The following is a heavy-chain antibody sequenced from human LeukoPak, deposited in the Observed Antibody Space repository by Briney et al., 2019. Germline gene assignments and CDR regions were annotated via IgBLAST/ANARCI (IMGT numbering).Heavy chain of an antibody. CDR3: ARVGKSGSYPFDY. J-gene: IGHJ4*02. D-gene: IGHD1-26*01. V-gene: IGHV3-7*05. Sequence: PGGSLRLSCAAPGFTFNSYWMTWVRQAPGRGLEWLANIKQDGSEQYYVDSVKGRFTISRDNAKNSLYLQMNSLRAGDTAVYYCARVGKSGSYPFDYWGQGSLVTVSS. CDR2: IKQDGSEQ. CDR1: GFTFNSYW.